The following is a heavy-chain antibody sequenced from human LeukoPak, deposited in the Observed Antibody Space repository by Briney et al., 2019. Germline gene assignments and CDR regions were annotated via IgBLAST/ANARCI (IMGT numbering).Heavy chain of an antibody. Sequence: PSETLSLTCAVYGGSFSGYYWSWIRQPPGKGLEWIGEINHSGSTNYNPSLKSRVTISVDTSTNEFSLKLNSVTDADTAVYYCARTYDSPGYYSPDYYYMDVWGKGTTVTISS. CDR2: INHSGST. CDR3: ARTYDSPGYYSPDYYYMDV. CDR1: GGSFSGYY. J-gene: IGHJ6*03. V-gene: IGHV4-34*01. D-gene: IGHD3-22*01.